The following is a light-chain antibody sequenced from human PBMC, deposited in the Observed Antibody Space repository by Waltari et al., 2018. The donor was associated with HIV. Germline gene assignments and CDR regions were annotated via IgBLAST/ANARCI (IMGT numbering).Light chain of an antibody. Sequence: DIVMTQSPDSLPVSLGERATLNCKSSPSVVVSSNNKSFLAWYQQKPGQAPKWLISCASTRETGVPARFSGSGSGTDFTLTISSLQPGDVAVYYCQQYYTVPLTFGPGTKVEIK. CDR1: PSVVVSSNNKSF. V-gene: IGKV4-1*01. J-gene: IGKJ3*01. CDR3: QQYYTVPLT. CDR2: CAS.